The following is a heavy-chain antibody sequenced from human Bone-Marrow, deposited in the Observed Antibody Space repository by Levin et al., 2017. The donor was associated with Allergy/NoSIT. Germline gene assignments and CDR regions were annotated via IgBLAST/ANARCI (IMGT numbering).Heavy chain of an antibody. Sequence: GESLKISCAASGFTFSSYSMNWVRQAPGKGLEWVSSISSSSSYIYYADSVKGRFTISRDNAKNSLYLQMNSLRAEDTAVYYCATDIVVVPAAGSFSYYYYMDVWGKGTTVTVSS. V-gene: IGHV3-21*01. J-gene: IGHJ6*03. D-gene: IGHD2-2*01. CDR2: ISSSSSYI. CDR3: ATDIVVVPAAGSFSYYYYMDV. CDR1: GFTFSSYS.